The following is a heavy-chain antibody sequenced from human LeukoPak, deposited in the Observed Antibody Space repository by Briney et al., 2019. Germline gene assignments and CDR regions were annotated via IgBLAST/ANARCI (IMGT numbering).Heavy chain of an antibody. CDR1: GGSFSGYS. J-gene: IGHJ2*01. Sequence: SETLSLTCAVYGGSFSGYSWGWIRQPPGKGLEWIGYIYHSGSTYYNPSLKSRVTISVDRSKNQFSLKLSSVTAADTAVYYCARDLGYFDLWGRGTLVTVSS. CDR2: IYHSGST. CDR3: ARDLGYFDL. D-gene: IGHD3-3*01. V-gene: IGHV4-30-2*01.